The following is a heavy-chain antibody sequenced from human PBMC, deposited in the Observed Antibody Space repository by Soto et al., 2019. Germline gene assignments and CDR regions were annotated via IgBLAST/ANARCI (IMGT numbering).Heavy chain of an antibody. CDR2: IYYSGDT. Sequence: SETLSLTCTVSGGSIISGDYYWSWIRQPPGKGLEWIGYIYYSGDTSYNPSLRSRVTISLDTSKNQFSLNLSSVTAADTAVYYCARRYGYSFDYWGQGTLVTVSS. CDR1: GGSIISGDYY. D-gene: IGHD4-4*01. CDR3: ARRYGYSFDY. V-gene: IGHV4-61*08. J-gene: IGHJ4*02.